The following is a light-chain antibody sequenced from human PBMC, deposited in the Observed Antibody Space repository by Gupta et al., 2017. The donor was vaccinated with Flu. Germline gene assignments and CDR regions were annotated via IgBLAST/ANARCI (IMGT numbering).Light chain of an antibody. J-gene: IGKJ2*01. V-gene: IGKV1-39*01. Sequence: DIQMTQSPSSLSASVGDRVTITCRASQSIRNYLNWYQHKPGKAPNLLIYAASSLQSGVPSRFSGSGSGTDFTLTISSLQPEDFATYYCQESYSTEYNFGQGTKVEIK. CDR2: AAS. CDR1: QSIRNY. CDR3: QESYSTEYN.